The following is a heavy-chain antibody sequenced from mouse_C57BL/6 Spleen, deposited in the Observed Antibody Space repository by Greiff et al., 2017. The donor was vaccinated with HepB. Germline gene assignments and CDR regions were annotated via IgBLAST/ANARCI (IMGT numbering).Heavy chain of an antibody. Sequence: VQLQQPGAELVMPGASVKLSCKASGYTFTSYWMHWVKQRPGQGLEWIGEIDPSDSYTNYNQKFKGKSTLTVDKSSSTAYMQLSSLTSEDSAVYYCARVGYGSSYGYFDVWGTGTTVTVSS. CDR3: ARVGYGSSYGYFDV. CDR1: GYTFTSYW. V-gene: IGHV1-69*01. D-gene: IGHD1-1*01. CDR2: IDPSDSYT. J-gene: IGHJ1*03.